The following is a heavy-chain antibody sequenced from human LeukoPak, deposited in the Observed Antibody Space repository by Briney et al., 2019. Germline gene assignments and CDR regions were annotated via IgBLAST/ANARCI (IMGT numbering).Heavy chain of an antibody. CDR1: GGSFSGYQ. Sequence: SETLSLTCAVYGGSFSGYQWTWIRQPPGKGLEWIGQINHSGSTNYNPSLKSRVTISVDTSKNQFSLKLSSVTAADTAVYYCARGAPGYWGQGTLVTVSS. CDR2: INHSGST. V-gene: IGHV4-34*01. CDR3: ARGAPGY. J-gene: IGHJ4*02.